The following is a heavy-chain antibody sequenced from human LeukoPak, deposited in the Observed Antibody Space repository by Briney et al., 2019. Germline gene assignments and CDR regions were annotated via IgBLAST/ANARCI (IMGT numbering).Heavy chain of an antibody. CDR3: ARHWRGPYCSRTSCYTFDP. D-gene: IGHD2-2*02. CDR1: GSSISSYY. J-gene: IGHJ5*02. Sequence: PSETLSLICTVSGSSISSYYWSWIRQPPGKGLEWIGYIYTSGSTNYNPSLKSRVTISVDTSKNHFSLKLSSVTAADTAVYYCARHWRGPYCSRTSCYTFDPWVQGTLVTVSS. CDR2: IYTSGST. V-gene: IGHV4-4*09.